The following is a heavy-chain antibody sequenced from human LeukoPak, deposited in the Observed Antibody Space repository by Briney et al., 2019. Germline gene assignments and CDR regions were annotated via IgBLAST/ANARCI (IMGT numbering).Heavy chain of an antibody. Sequence: GGSLRLSCXAXXXXVGNNYMNWVRQAPGKGLEWVSLIFSHGETSYADSVKGRFTISRDNSKNTLYLQMNGLRVEDTAVYYCARDPPAVSINTYAWGQGTLVTVSS. CDR2: IFSHGET. V-gene: IGHV3-66*01. CDR1: XXXVGNNY. CDR3: ARDPPAVSINTYA. D-gene: IGHD2-8*01. J-gene: IGHJ4*02.